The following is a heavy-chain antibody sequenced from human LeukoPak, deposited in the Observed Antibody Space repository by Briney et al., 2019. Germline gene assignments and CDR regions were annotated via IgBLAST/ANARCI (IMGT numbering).Heavy chain of an antibody. J-gene: IGHJ4*02. D-gene: IGHD1-1*01. CDR1: GGSISSSSYY. CDR3: ARDRGTWNDDGFDY. CDR2: IYISGST. V-gene: IGHV4-61*02. Sequence: SETLSLTCTVSGGSISSSSYYWSWIRQPAGKGLEWIGRIYISGSTNYNPSLKSRVTMSVDTSKNQFSLKLSSATAADTAVYYCARDRGTWNDDGFDYWGQGTLVTVSS.